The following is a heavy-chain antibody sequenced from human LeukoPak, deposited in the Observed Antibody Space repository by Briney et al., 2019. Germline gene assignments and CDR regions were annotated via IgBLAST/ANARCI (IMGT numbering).Heavy chain of an antibody. D-gene: IGHD3-22*01. Sequence: GGSLRLSCAASGFTFSSYAMSWVRQAPGKGLEWVSAISGSGGSTYYADSVKGRFTISRDNSKNTLYLQMNSLRAEDTAVYYCAKGDSSYYYDSSGPNWFDPWGQGTLDTVSS. CDR2: ISGSGGST. CDR3: AKGDSSYYYDSSGPNWFDP. J-gene: IGHJ5*02. V-gene: IGHV3-23*01. CDR1: GFTFSSYA.